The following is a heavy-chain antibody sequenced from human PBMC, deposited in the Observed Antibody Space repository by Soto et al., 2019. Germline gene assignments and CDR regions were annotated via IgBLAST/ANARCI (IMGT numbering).Heavy chain of an antibody. D-gene: IGHD2-21*02. V-gene: IGHV4-39*01. J-gene: IGHJ4*02. Sequence: PSETLSLTCIVSGESVSSSSYYWGWIRQPPGKVLEWIGSIYYSGRTYYNPSFKSRVTISIDTSKNQFSLKLSSVTATDTAVYYCARQRTTVVTQAYFDHWGQGALVTSPQ. CDR1: GESVSSSSYY. CDR2: IYYSGRT. CDR3: ARQRTTVVTQAYFDH.